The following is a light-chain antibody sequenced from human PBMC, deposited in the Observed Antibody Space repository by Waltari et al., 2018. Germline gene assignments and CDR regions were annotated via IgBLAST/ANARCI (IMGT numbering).Light chain of an antibody. J-gene: IGLJ1*01. CDR3: CSYAGRGTFV. V-gene: IGLV2-23*02. CDR2: DVD. Sequence: QSALSQPASVSGSPGPSVTVSCTGSSSAVGDYNFVSWYRQHPGKAPELMIHDVDKRPSGVSNRFSGSKSGNTASLTISGLQAEDQADYYCCSYAGRGTFVFGTGTQVTVL. CDR1: SSAVGDYNF.